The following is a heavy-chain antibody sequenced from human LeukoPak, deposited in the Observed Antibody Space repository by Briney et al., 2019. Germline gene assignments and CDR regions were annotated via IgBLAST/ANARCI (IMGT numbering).Heavy chain of an antibody. D-gene: IGHD3-9*01. CDR2: IYHSGST. CDR1: GYSISSGYY. Sequence: PSETLSLTCAVSGYSISSGYYWGWIRQPPGKGLEWIGSIYHSGSTYYNPSLKSRVTISVDTSKNQFSLKPSSVTAADTAVYYCARDILHYDILTGSGGMGYMDVWGKGTTVTVSS. J-gene: IGHJ6*04. V-gene: IGHV4-38-2*02. CDR3: ARDILHYDILTGSGGMGYMDV.